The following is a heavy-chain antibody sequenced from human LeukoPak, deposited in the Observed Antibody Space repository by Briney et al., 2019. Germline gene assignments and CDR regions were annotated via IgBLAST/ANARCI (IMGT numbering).Heavy chain of an antibody. J-gene: IGHJ6*02. Sequence: SETLSLTCAVYGGSFSGYYWSWIRQPPGKGLEWIGEINHSGSTNYNPSLKSRVTISVDTSKNQFSLKLSSVTAADTAVYYCARRSRRYYYYGMDVWGQGTTVTVSS. CDR2: INHSGST. CDR3: ARRSRRYYYYGMDV. V-gene: IGHV4-34*01. CDR1: GGSFSGYY.